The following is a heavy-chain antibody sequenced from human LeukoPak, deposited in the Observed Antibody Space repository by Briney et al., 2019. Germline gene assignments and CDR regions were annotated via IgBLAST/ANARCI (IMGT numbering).Heavy chain of an antibody. J-gene: IGHJ4*02. CDR1: GFTFSSYS. CDR2: ISSSSSYI. Sequence: PGGSLRLSCAASGFTFSSYSMNWVRQAPGKGLEWVSSISSSSSYIYYADSVKGRFTISRDNAKNSLYLQMNSLRAEDTAVYYCAILYNWNDVAIDYWGQGTLLTVSS. CDR3: AILYNWNDVAIDY. D-gene: IGHD1-1*01. V-gene: IGHV3-21*01.